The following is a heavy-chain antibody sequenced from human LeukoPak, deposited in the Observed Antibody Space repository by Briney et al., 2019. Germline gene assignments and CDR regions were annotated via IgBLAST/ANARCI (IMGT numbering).Heavy chain of an antibody. CDR3: AREGTLRTYYYDSSGSIGFDY. J-gene: IGHJ4*02. V-gene: IGHV4-34*01. D-gene: IGHD3-22*01. CDR2: INHSGST. Sequence: PSETLSLTCAVYGGSFSGYYWSWIRQPPGKGLEWIGEINHSGSTNYNPSLKSRVTISVDTSKNQFSLKLSSVTAADTAVYYCAREGTLRTYYYDSSGSIGFDYWGQGTLVTVS. CDR1: GGSFSGYY.